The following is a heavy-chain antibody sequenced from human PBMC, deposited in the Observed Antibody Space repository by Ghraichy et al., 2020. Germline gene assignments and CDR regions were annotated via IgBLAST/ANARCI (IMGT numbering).Heavy chain of an antibody. CDR3: ARGALRMVRGVKDWYFDL. D-gene: IGHD3-10*01. CDR2: INHSGST. Sequence: SETLSLTCAVYGGSFSGYYWSWIRQPPGKGLEWIGEINHSGSTNYNPSLKSRVTISVDTSKNQFSLKLSSVTAADTAVYSCARGALRMVRGVKDWYFDLWGRGTLVTVSS. CDR1: GGSFSGYY. J-gene: IGHJ2*01. V-gene: IGHV4-34*01.